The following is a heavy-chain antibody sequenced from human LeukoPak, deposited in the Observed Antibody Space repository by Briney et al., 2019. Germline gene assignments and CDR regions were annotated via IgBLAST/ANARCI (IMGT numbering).Heavy chain of an antibody. CDR3: ANRDGGRGIFDI. Sequence: PGGSLRLSCAASGFTFSSYAMHWVRQAPGKGLEYVSAISSNGGSTYYANSVKGRFTISRDNSKNTLYLQMGSLRAEDTAVYYCANRDGGRGIFDIWGQGTMVIVSS. J-gene: IGHJ3*02. V-gene: IGHV3-64*01. D-gene: IGHD2-15*01. CDR2: ISSNGGST. CDR1: GFTFSSYA.